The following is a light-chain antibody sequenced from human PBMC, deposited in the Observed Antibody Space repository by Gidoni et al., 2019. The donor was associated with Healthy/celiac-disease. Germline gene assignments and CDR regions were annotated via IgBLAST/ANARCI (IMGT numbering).Light chain of an antibody. CDR1: QSVSSSY. CDR2: GAS. Sequence: EIVLTQSPGTLSLSPGERATLPCRASQSVSSSYLAWYQQKPGQAPRLLIYGASSRATGIPDRFSGGGSGTDFTLTISRLEPEDFAVYYCQQYGSSPTRVTFGPGTKVDIK. J-gene: IGKJ3*01. CDR3: QQYGSSPTRVT. V-gene: IGKV3-20*01.